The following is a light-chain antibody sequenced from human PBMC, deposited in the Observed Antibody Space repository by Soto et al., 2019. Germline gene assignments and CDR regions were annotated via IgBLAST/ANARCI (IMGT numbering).Light chain of an antibody. CDR1: SSDVGGYNY. V-gene: IGLV2-14*01. CDR3: SSYTTSRTVV. Sequence: QSVLTQPASVSGSPGQSITISCTGTSSDVGGYNYVSWYQQHPGKAPKLTIYDVSNRPSGVSNRFSGSKSGNTASLTISGLQVEDEAEYFCSSYTTSRTVVLGGGTQLPVL. CDR2: DVS. J-gene: IGLJ2*01.